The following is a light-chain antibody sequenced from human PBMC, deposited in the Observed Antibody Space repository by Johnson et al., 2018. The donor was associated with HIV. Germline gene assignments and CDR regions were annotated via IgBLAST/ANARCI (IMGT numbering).Light chain of an antibody. Sequence: QSVLTQPPSVSAAPGQKVTISCSGSSSNIGNNYVSWYQQLPGTAPKLLIYDNNKRPSGIPGRFSGYKSGPSATLGITGLQTGDEADYYCGTWDSSLSGAVCRTGTEVTVL. J-gene: IGLJ1*01. V-gene: IGLV1-51*01. CDR1: SSNIGNNY. CDR2: DNN. CDR3: GTWDSSLSGAV.